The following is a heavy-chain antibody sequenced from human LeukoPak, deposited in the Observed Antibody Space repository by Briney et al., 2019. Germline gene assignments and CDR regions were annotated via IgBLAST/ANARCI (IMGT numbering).Heavy chain of an antibody. CDR1: GGSISSHY. V-gene: IGHV4-59*11. CDR3: ARDSNHPYYFDY. Sequence: SETLSLTCTVSGGSISSHYWSWIRQPPGKGLEWIGYIYYSGYNNCNPSLKSRVTISVDTSKNQFSLKLSSVTAADTAVYFCARDSNHPYYFDYWGQGTLVTVSS. D-gene: IGHD1-14*01. J-gene: IGHJ4*02. CDR2: IYYSGYN.